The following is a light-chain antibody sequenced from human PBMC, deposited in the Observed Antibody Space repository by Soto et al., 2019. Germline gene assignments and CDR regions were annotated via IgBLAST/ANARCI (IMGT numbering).Light chain of an antibody. CDR1: QSVRSSY. V-gene: IGKV3-20*01. CDR2: GAS. Sequence: EIVLTQSPGTLSLSPGERATLSCRASQSVRSSYVAWYQQKPGQAPRLLIYGASSGATGIPDRFSGSGSGTDFTLTISRLEPEDFAVYYCQQDGSPPYSFGQGTKLEI. J-gene: IGKJ2*03. CDR3: QQDGSPPYS.